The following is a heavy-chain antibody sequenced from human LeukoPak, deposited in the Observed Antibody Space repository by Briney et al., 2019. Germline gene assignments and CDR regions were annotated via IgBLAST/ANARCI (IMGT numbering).Heavy chain of an antibody. Sequence: GGSLRLSCAASGFTFSSYIMNWVRQAPGEGLEGVSSISSSSSYIYYADSVKGRFTISRDNAKNSLYLQMHSPRAEATAVYYCARDGSVVAATPYDYWGQGTLVTVSS. V-gene: IGHV3-21*01. D-gene: IGHD2-15*01. CDR3: ARDGSVVAATPYDY. CDR2: ISSSSSYI. J-gene: IGHJ4*01. CDR1: GFTFSSYI.